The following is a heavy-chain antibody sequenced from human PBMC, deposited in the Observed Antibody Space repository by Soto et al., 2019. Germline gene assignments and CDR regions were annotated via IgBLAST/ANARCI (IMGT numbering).Heavy chain of an antibody. Sequence: QVQLVESGGGVVQPGRSLRLSCAASGFTFSSYAMHWVRQAPGKGLEWVAVISYDGSNKYYADSVKGRFTISRDNSKNTLYLQMNSLRAEDTAVYYCARNLGEPTGRDWSSNSCYQITRYYYYGMDGGCQGNKVTVSS. CDR2: ISYDGSNK. CDR3: ARNLGEPTGRDWSSNSCYQITRYYYYGMDG. D-gene: IGHD2-2*01. CDR1: GFTFSSYA. V-gene: IGHV3-30-3*01. J-gene: IGHJ6*02.